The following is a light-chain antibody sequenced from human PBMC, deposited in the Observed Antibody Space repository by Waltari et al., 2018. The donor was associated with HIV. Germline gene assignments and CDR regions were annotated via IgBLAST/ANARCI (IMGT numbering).Light chain of an antibody. J-gene: IGKJ2*01. Sequence: ELVMTQSPATLSVSPGERATLSCRASQSISSNLAWYQQKPGQVPRLLIYGAATRATGIPARFSGSGSGTEFTLTISSLQSEDFAVDYCQQYNAWPLFGQGTKLEIK. CDR3: QQYNAWPL. CDR2: GAA. CDR1: QSISSN. V-gene: IGKV3-15*01.